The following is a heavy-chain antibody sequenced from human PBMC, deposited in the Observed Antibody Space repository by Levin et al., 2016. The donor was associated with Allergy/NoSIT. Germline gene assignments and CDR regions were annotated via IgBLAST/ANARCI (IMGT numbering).Heavy chain of an antibody. J-gene: IGHJ4*02. CDR2: IDYSGST. CDR3: ATPQFWNGAEAFDY. V-gene: IGHV4-61*01. D-gene: IGHD3-3*01. CDR1: GDSVSSASYY. Sequence: SETLSLTCTVSGDSVSSASYYWSWIRQPPGKGLEWIGYIDYSGSTRYNPSLKSRVTISIDTSKNQFSLKLKSVTTADTAVYYCATPQFWNGAEAFDYWGQGTLVTVSS.